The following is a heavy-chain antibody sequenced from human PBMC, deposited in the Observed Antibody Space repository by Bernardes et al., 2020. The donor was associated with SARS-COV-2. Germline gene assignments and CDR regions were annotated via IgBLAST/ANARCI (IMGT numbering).Heavy chain of an antibody. D-gene: IGHD3-10*01. CDR1: GDSITSYY. CDR3: ARDRGGGGTDTFDV. V-gene: IGHV4-59*01. CDR2: VYYTGII. Sequence: SKTLSLTCTVSGDSITSYYWNWIRQPPGRELEWIGSVYYTGIINYNPSLRSRLTILVDTSKNQFSLKLTSVTAAETALYYCARDRGGGGTDTFDVWGQGTMVTVSS. J-gene: IGHJ3*01.